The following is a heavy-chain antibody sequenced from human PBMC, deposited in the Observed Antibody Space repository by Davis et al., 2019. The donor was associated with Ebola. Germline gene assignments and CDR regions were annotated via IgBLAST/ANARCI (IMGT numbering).Heavy chain of an antibody. D-gene: IGHD1-26*01. Sequence: ESLKISCVAPGFTFSNYVLTWVRQAPGKGLEWVSSVSDNGGTTFYADSVKGRFTISRDNSKSTLFLQMNSLRAEDTAIYYCAKSKYTGTYYFDYWGQGTQVTVSS. V-gene: IGHV3-23*01. J-gene: IGHJ4*02. CDR2: VSDNGGTT. CDR3: AKSKYTGTYYFDY. CDR1: GFTFSNYV.